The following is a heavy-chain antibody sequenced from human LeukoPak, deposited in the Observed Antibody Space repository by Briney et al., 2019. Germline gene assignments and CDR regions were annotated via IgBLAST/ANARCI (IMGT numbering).Heavy chain of an antibody. V-gene: IGHV4-39*01. CDR3: ARHFDWEPFDY. D-gene: IGHD3-9*01. J-gene: IGHJ4*02. Sequence: LETLSLTCTVSGGSISSSSYYWGWIRQPPGKGLEWIGSIYYSGSTYYNPSLKSRVTISVDTSKNQFSLKLSSVTAADTAVYYCARHFDWEPFDYWGQGTLVTVSS. CDR2: IYYSGST. CDR1: GGSISSSSYY.